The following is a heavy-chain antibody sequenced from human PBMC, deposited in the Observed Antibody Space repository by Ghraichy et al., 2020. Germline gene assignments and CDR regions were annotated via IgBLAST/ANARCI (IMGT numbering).Heavy chain of an antibody. CDR1: GFTFSGST. V-gene: IGHV3-73*01. CDR3: TTLTSSHLVPREGY. D-gene: IGHD6-13*01. J-gene: IGHJ4*02. CDR2: INNRAASYAT. Sequence: GGSLRLSCAASGFTFSGSTMHWVRQASGKGLEWIGRINNRAASYATTYVASVKGRFAISRDDSQNTAYLQMNNLKTEDTAVYYCTTLTSSHLVPREGYWGQGTLVTVSS.